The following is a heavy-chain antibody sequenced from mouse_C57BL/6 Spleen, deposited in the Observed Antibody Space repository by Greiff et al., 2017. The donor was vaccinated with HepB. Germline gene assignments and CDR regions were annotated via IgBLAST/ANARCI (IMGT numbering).Heavy chain of an antibody. CDR3: ARETKVATDYYAMDY. J-gene: IGHJ4*01. Sequence: VQLQQSGAELVRPGTSVKVSCKASGYAFTNYLIEWVKQRPGQGLEWIGVINPGSGGTNYNEKFKGKATLTADKSSSTAYMQLSSLTSEDSEVYFCARETKVATDYYAMDYWGQGTSVTVSS. CDR1: GYAFTNYL. CDR2: INPGSGGT. D-gene: IGHD1-1*01. V-gene: IGHV1-54*01.